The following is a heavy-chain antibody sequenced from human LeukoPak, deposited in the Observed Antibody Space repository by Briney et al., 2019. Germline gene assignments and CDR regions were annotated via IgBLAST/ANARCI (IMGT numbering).Heavy chain of an antibody. CDR1: GGSVSSDNW. CDR3: AKAGVWLPAV. CDR2: NHHSGNT. D-gene: IGHD3-9*01. J-gene: IGHJ4*02. V-gene: IGHV4-4*02. Sequence: SETLSLTCAVSGGSVSSDNWWSWVRQPPGKGLEWIGENHHSGNTNYSPSLKSRVTISLDKSRNQFSLKLNSVTAADTAVYYCAKAGVWLPAVWGQGTLVTVSS.